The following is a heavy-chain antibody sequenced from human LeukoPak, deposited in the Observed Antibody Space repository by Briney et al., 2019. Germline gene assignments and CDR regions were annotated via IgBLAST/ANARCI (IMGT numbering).Heavy chain of an antibody. CDR2: VRSDGSTE. D-gene: IGHD3-10*01. CDR3: AKDLGTLISGTYYYYFDY. CDR1: GFTFSSYG. V-gene: IGHV3-30*02. Sequence: PGGSLRLSCAASGFTFSSYGMHWVRQAPGKGLEWVAFVRSDGSTEYYADSVKGRFTISRDNSKNTLYLQMDSLRAEDSAVYYCAKDLGTLISGTYYYYFDYWGQGTLVTVSS. J-gene: IGHJ4*02.